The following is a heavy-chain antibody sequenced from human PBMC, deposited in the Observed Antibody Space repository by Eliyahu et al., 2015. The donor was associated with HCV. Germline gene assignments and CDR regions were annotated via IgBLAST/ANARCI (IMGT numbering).Heavy chain of an antibody. J-gene: IGHJ4*02. CDR2: INAGNGNT. V-gene: IGHV1-3*01. D-gene: IGHD3-10*01. CDR3: ARVALGEVQGARLSYFDY. Sequence: APGQRLEWMGWINAGNGNTKYSQKFQGRVTITRDTSASTAYMELSSLRSEDTAVYYCARVALGEVQGARLSYFDYWGQGTLVTVSS.